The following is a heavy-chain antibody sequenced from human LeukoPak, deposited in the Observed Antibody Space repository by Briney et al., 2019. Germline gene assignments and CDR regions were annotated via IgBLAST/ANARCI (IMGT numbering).Heavy chain of an antibody. CDR3: ASRYYYDSSGFRPGDY. V-gene: IGHV4-34*01. D-gene: IGHD3-22*01. CDR2: INHSGST. Sequence: PSETLSLTCAVYGGSFSGYYWSWIRQPPGKGLEWIGEINHSGSTNYNPSLKSRVTISVDTSKNQFPLKLSSVTAADTAVYYCASRYYYDSSGFRPGDYWGQGTLVTVSS. CDR1: GGSFSGYY. J-gene: IGHJ4*02.